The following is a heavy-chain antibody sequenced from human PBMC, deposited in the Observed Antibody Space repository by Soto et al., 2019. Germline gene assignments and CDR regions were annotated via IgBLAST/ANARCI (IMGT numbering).Heavy chain of an antibody. D-gene: IGHD5-18*01. CDR3: ARVGGYSYVQGIDY. J-gene: IGHJ4*02. Sequence: SXKVSCMASGYTXTGYYMYWVRQAPGQGLEWMGWINPNSCGTNYAQKFQGRVTMTRDTSISTAYMELSRMRSDDTAVYYCARVGGYSYVQGIDYWGQGTLVTVSS. V-gene: IGHV1-2*02. CDR2: INPNSCGT. CDR1: GYTXTGYY.